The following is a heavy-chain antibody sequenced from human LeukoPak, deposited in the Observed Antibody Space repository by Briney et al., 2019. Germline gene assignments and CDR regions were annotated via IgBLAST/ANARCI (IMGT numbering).Heavy chain of an antibody. CDR1: GLTFSSYD. CDR3: VRYFYGDFSRLDY. J-gene: IGHJ4*02. CDR2: ISSSGNLI. V-gene: IGHV3-48*03. D-gene: IGHD4-17*01. Sequence: PGGSLRLSCEASGLTFSSYDMNWVRQAPGKGLEWVSYISSSGNLIHYADSVKGRFTFSRDNARNSLYLQMNSLRAEDTAEYYCVRYFYGDFSRLDYWGQGTLVTVSS.